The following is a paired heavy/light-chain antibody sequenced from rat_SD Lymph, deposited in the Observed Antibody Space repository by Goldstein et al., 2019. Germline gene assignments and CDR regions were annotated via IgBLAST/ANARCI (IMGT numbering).Heavy chain of an antibody. CDR1: GFTFSNYG. V-gene: IGHV5-34*01. Sequence: EVQLVESGGGLVQPGRSLKLSCLASGFTFSNYGMNWIRQAPGKGLEWVSSISSTSSYIYYADTVKGRFTISRDNAKNTLYLQMTSLRSEDTALYYCASGAYWGQGTLVTVSS. CDR3: ASGAY. J-gene: IGHJ3*01. CDR2: ISSTSSYI.
Light chain of an antibody. CDR1: QSISNS. CDR2: STS. V-gene: IGKV10S12*01. CDR3: LQYATYPWT. J-gene: IGKJ1*01. Sequence: DIQLTQSPSTLPASLGERVTISCRASQSISNSLNWYQQKPDGTVKRLIYSTSTLESSVPSRFSGSGSGTDYSLSISSLESEDFAMYYCLQYATYPWTFGGGTKLELK.